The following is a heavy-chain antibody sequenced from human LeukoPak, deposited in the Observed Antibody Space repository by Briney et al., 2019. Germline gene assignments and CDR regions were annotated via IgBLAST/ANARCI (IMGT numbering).Heavy chain of an antibody. CDR1: GDSVSSNSAA. CDR2: TYYRSKWYN. Sequence: SQTLSLTCAISGDSVSSNSAAWNWVRQSPSRGLEWLGRTYYRSKWYNDYAVSVKSRITINPDTSKNQFSLQLNSVTPEDTAVYYCARAGPKQGTGTEQEYFDYWGQGTLVTVSS. D-gene: IGHD1-7*01. J-gene: IGHJ4*02. V-gene: IGHV6-1*01. CDR3: ARAGPKQGTGTEQEYFDY.